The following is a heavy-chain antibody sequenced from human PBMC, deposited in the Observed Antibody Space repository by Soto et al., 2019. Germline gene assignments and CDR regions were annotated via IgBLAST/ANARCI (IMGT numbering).Heavy chain of an antibody. V-gene: IGHV4-30-4*01. J-gene: IGHJ6*02. Sequence: PSETLSLTCTVSGGSISSGDYYWSWIRQPPGKGLEWIGYIYYSGSTYYNPSLKSRVTISVDTSKNQFSLKLSSVTAADTAVYYCARVLRPNYYYYGMDVWGQGTTVTVSS. CDR3: ARVLRPNYYYYGMDV. CDR2: IYYSGST. D-gene: IGHD3-3*01. CDR1: GGSISSGDYY.